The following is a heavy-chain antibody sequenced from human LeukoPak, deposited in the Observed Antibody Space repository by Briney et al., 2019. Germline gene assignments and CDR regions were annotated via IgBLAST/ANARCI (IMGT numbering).Heavy chain of an antibody. CDR3: AALGSTMEGRIDP. CDR1: GYHFTDYH. Sequence: ASVKVSCKVSGYHFTDYHLHWVRQAPGQGLEWMGGINVDSGATNCAQKVQGRVTMTRDTSISTAYMELRRVTSDDTAVYYCAALGSTMEGRIDPWGQGTPVTVSS. J-gene: IGHJ5*02. CDR2: INVDSGAT. V-gene: IGHV1-2*02. D-gene: IGHD3-10*01.